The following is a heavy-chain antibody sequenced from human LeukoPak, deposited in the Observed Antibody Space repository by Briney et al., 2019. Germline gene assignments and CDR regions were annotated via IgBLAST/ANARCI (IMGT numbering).Heavy chain of an antibody. CDR2: ISGSGGST. CDR1: GFTFRNYA. Sequence: GGSLRLSCAASGFTFRNYAMNWVRQAPGKGPEWVSAISGSGGSTYYTDSVKGRFTISRDNSKSTLYLQMNSLRAEDTAVYYCARGPSGYHNTGGQGTLVTVSS. J-gene: IGHJ4*02. D-gene: IGHD5-12*01. CDR3: ARGPSGYHNT. V-gene: IGHV3-23*01.